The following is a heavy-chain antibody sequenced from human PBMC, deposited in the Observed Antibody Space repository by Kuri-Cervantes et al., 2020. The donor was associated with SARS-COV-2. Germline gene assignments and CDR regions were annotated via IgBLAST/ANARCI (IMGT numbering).Heavy chain of an antibody. Sequence: GESLKISCAASWFTVSTNYMSWVRQAPGKGLEWVSLIYSSGNTHYADSVKGRFTISRDNSKNTLYLQLNSLRVDDTAVYYCARGGSCNSGTCFDYWGQGTLVTVSS. V-gene: IGHV3-53*01. CDR3: ARGGSCNSGTCFDY. CDR1: WFTVSTNY. CDR2: IYSSGNT. D-gene: IGHD2-15*01. J-gene: IGHJ4*02.